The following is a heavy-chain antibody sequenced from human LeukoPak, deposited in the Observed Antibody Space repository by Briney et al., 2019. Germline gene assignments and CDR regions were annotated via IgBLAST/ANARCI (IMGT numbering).Heavy chain of an antibody. Sequence: AESLKISCKASGYIITIYWIGWVRQLPGKGLEWMGIIYRGDSDTRYSPSFQGQVTISADKSISTAYLLRSSLKASETAVYYCARFDFRGGEIDNGFDPWGQGTQFTVSS. V-gene: IGHV5-51*01. CDR2: IYRGDSDT. D-gene: IGHD3-3*01. J-gene: IGHJ5*02. CDR3: ARFDFRGGEIDNGFDP. CDR1: GYIITIYW.